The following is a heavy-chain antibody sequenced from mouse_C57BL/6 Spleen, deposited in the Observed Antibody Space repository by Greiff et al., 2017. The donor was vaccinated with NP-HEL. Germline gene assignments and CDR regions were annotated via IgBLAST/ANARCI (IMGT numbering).Heavy chain of an antibody. Sequence: EVKLMESGPGLVNPSQSLSLTCSVTGYSITSGYYWNWLRQFPGNQLVWMGYISYAGSTNYNPSFKNRSSITRDISKNQFFLKLNSVTTKDTATYYCAIEHYGSSYAMVYWGQGTSVTVSS. V-gene: IGHV3-6*01. CDR2: ISYAGST. J-gene: IGHJ4*01. CDR3: AIEHYGSSYAMVY. D-gene: IGHD1-1*01. CDR1: GYSITSGYY.